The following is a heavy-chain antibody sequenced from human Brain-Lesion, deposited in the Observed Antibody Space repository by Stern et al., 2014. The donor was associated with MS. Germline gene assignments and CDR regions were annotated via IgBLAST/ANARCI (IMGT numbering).Heavy chain of an antibody. CDR2: INQDGSDK. D-gene: IGHD3-3*01. J-gene: IGHJ5*02. CDR3: ARIDRGNYDFWSGYYDYWFDP. CDR1: GFTFRDYW. Sequence: EAQLVESGGDLVQPGGSLRLSCVASGFTFRDYWLTWVRQAPGKGLQWVANINQDGSDKNYVDSVKGRFTISRDNAKNSLYLQMNSLRVDDTAVYYCARIDRGNYDFWSGYYDYWFDPWGQGTLVTVSS. V-gene: IGHV3-7*01.